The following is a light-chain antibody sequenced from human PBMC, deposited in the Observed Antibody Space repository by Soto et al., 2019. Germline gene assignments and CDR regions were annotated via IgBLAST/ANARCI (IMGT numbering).Light chain of an antibody. CDR3: QQFSSYSRT. J-gene: IGKJ1*01. V-gene: IGKV1-5*01. CDR2: SVS. CDR1: QSISSW. Sequence: DIQMTQSPSTLSASVGDRVTITCRASQSISSWLAWYQQKPGKAPKLLVYSVSNLDSGVPSRFSGSGSGTDFTLTISSLQPDDFATYYYQQFSSYSRTFGQGTKVEMK.